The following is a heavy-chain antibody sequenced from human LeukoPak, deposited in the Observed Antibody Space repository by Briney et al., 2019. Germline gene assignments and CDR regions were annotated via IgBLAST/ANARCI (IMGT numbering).Heavy chain of an antibody. Sequence: GGSLRLSCAASGFTSSGYWMSWVRQAPGKGLEWVASIKQDGSPKKYVDPVKGRFTISGDNDKNSVYLQMNSLRAEDTAVYYCAKLARGDGFDLWGQGTKVTVSS. V-gene: IGHV3-7*01. J-gene: IGHJ3*01. CDR1: GFTSSGYW. CDR2: IKQDGSPK. CDR3: AKLARGDGFDL.